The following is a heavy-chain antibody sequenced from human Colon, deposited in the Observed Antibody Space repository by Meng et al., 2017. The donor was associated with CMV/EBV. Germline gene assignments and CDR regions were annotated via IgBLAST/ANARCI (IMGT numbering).Heavy chain of an antibody. V-gene: IGHV2-5*02. Sequence: QITMKDSAPTIVKPTHTLTLTCTFSGFSLSTIGMAVGWIRQHPVKALELLGVIYWDDEKRYSPSLKSRLTITKDTSTNQVVLTMTKLDPLDTATYYCAHRPYRSGSYFLDYWGQGTLVTVSS. D-gene: IGHD3-10*01. CDR3: AHRPYRSGSYFLDY. CDR2: IYWDDEK. CDR1: GFSLSTIGMA. J-gene: IGHJ4*02.